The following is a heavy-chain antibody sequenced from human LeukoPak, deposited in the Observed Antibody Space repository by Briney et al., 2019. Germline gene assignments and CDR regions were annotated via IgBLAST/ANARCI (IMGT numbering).Heavy chain of an antibody. D-gene: IGHD6-13*01. CDR2: INHSGST. J-gene: IGHJ3*02. V-gene: IGHV4-34*01. CDR3: ARRGRSSSWYARGAFDI. Sequence: SETLSLTCAVYGGSFSGYYWSWIRQPPGEGLEWIGEINHSGSTNYNPSLKSRVTISVDTSKNQFSLKLSSVAAADTAVYYCARRGRSSSWYARGAFDIWGQGTMVTVSS. CDR1: GGSFSGYY.